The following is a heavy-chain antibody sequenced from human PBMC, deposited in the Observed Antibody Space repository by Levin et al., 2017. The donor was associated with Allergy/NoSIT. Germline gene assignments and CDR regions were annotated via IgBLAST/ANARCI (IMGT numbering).Heavy chain of an antibody. CDR1: GFPFDDYA. V-gene: IGHV3-9*01. CDR3: AKDIGYYYGMDV. CDR2: ISWNSGSI. Sequence: LSLPCAASGFPFDDYAMHWVRQAPGKGLEWVSGISWNSGSIGYVDSVKGRFTISRDNAKNSLYLQMNSLRAEDTALYYCAKDIGYYYGMDVWGQGTTVTVSS. J-gene: IGHJ6*02.